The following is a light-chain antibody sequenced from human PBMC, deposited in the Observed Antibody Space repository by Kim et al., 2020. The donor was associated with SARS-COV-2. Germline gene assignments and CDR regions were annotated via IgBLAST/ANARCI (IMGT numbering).Light chain of an antibody. Sequence: SPGESASLSCRASQSVSNGYLAWYQHKPGQAPRLLMYGASSRATGVPDRFSGSGSETDFALTISRLEPDDFAVYYCQQYHRSPWTFGQGTKVDIK. V-gene: IGKV3-20*01. CDR3: QQYHRSPWT. J-gene: IGKJ1*01. CDR2: GAS. CDR1: QSVSNGY.